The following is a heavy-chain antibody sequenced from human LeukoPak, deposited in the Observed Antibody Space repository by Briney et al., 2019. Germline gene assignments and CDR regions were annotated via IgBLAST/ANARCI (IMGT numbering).Heavy chain of an antibody. CDR1: GFTFSDYY. D-gene: IGHD3-22*01. J-gene: IGHJ6*03. Sequence: MAGGSLRLSCAASGFTFSDYYMSWIRQAPGKGLEWVSYISSSGSTIYYADSVKGRFTISRDNSKNSLYLQMNSLRAEDTAVYYCARDPDSSGYYPTYYRDVWGKGTTVTISS. V-gene: IGHV3-11*04. CDR3: ARDPDSSGYYPTYYRDV. CDR2: ISSSGSTI.